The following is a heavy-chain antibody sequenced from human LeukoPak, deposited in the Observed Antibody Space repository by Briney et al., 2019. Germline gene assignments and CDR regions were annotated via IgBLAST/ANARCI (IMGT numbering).Heavy chain of an antibody. V-gene: IGHV3-53*01. CDR2: IYNSDNT. D-gene: IGHD5-24*01. J-gene: IGHJ4*02. Sequence: TGGSLRLSCAASGLTVSSNYMSWVRQAPGKGLEWVSLIYNSDNTYYADSVKGRFTISRDNSKNTLFLQMNSLTAEDTAMYYCTRTFLSGDGYKVGYFDYWGQGTMVNVSS. CDR1: GLTVSSNY. CDR3: TRTFLSGDGYKVGYFDY.